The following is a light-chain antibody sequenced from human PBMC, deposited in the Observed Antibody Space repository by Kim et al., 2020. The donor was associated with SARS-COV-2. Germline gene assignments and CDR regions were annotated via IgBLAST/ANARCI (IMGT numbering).Light chain of an antibody. J-gene: IGKJ1*01. V-gene: IGKV3-20*01. CDR3: QQYGSSPWT. CDR1: QSVSSNY. Sequence: DIVLTQSPGTLSLSPGERATLSCRASQSVSSNYLAWYQQKPGQAPRLLIYGASSRATGIPDRFSGSESGTDFTLTISRLEPEDFAMYYCQQYGSSPWTFGQGTKVDIK. CDR2: GAS.